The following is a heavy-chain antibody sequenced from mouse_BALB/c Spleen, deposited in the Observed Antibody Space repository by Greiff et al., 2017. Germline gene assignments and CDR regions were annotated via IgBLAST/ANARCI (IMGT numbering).Heavy chain of an antibody. CDR2: IYWDDDK. CDR1: GFSLSTSGMG. V-gene: IGHV8-12*01. Sequence: QVTLKVSGPGILQPSQTLSLTCSFSGFSLSTSGMGVSWIRQPSGKGLEWLAHIYWDDDKRYNPSLKSRLTISKDTSSNQVFLKITSVDTADTATYYCARRRGTGYAMDYWGQGTSVTVSS. J-gene: IGHJ4*01. D-gene: IGHD4-1*01. CDR3: ARRRGTGYAMDY.